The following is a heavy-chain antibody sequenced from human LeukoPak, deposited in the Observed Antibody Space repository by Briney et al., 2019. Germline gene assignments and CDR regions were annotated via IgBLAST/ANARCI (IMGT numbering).Heavy chain of an antibody. V-gene: IGHV3-30*18. CDR2: ISYDGSNK. CDR3: AKDLGSGWHFAVMYYYGMDV. CDR1: GFTFSSYG. D-gene: IGHD6-19*01. J-gene: IGHJ6*02. Sequence: GGSLRLSCAASGFTFSSYGMHWVRQAPGKGLEWVAVISYDGSNKYYADSVKGRFTISRDNSKNTLYLQMNSLRAEDTAVYYCAKDLGSGWHFAVMYYYGMDVWGQGTTVTVSS.